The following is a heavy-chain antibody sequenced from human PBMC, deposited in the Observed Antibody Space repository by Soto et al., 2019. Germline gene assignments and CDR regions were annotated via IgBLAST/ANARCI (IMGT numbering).Heavy chain of an antibody. J-gene: IGHJ4*02. CDR3: ARARPGCSGGSCYSDMDY. V-gene: IGHV1-2*04. Sequence: GASVKVSCKASGYTFTGYNMHWVRQAPGQGLEWMGWINPNSGGTNYAQKFQGWVTMTRDTSISTAYMELSRLRSDDTAVYYCARARPGCSGGSCYSDMDYWGQGTLVTVSS. CDR2: INPNSGGT. CDR1: GYTFTGYN. D-gene: IGHD2-15*01.